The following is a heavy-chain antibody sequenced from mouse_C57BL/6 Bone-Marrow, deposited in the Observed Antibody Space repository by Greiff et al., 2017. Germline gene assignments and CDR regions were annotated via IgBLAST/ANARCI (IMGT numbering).Heavy chain of an antibody. CDR1: GYTFTSYW. J-gene: IGHJ1*03. CDR2: IDPSDSET. Sequence: VQLQQPGAELVRPGSSVTLSCKASGYTFTSYWMHWVKQRPIQGLEWIGNIDPSDSETHYNQKFTDKATLTVDKSSSTAYMQLSSLTSEDSAVYYCVYYGYDGGLWGTGTTVTVSS. V-gene: IGHV1-52*01. CDR3: VYYGYDGGL. D-gene: IGHD2-2*01.